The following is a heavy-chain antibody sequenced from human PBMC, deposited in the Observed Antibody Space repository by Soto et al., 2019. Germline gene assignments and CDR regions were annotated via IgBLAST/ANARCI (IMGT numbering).Heavy chain of an antibody. CDR2: INPSGST. CDR3: ARDKITGLFDY. J-gene: IGHJ4*02. D-gene: IGHD2-8*02. V-gene: IGHV4-34*01. Sequence: QVQLQQWGAGLLKPSETLSLTCAVYGGSFSGYYWTWIRQPPGTGLEWIGEINPSGSTTYNPSLRSRVTISVDTSQNQFSLKLTSVTAADTAVYYCARDKITGLFDYWGQGTLVTVSS. CDR1: GGSFSGYY.